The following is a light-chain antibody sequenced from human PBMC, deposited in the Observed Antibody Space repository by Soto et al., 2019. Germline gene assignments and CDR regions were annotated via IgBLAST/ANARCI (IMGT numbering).Light chain of an antibody. V-gene: IGKV3-20*01. CDR2: GAS. Sequence: EIVLAQSPGTLSLSPGERSALFCRASQSVSSSYLAWYQQKHGQAPRLLIYGASSRAPGIPDRFSGSGSGTAYTLTISRLEPEDFAVYYCQQYGSSPSTFGQGTKVDNK. J-gene: IGKJ1*01. CDR1: QSVSSSY. CDR3: QQYGSSPST.